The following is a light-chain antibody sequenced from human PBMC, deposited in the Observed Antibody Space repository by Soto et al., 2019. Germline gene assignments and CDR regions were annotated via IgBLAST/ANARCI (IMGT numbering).Light chain of an antibody. CDR2: EVT. Sequence: QSALTQPASVSGSPGQSITISCTGTSSDVGGYNYVSWYQQHPGKAPKLIIYEVTNRPSRVSNRFSGSKSGNTASLTISGLQAEDEADYYCNSYTTTSSWVFGGGTKVTVL. J-gene: IGLJ3*02. CDR1: SSDVGGYNY. CDR3: NSYTTTSSWV. V-gene: IGLV2-14*01.